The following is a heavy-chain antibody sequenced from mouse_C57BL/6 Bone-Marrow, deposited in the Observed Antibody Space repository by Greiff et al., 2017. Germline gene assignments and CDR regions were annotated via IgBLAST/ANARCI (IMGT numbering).Heavy chain of an antibody. J-gene: IGHJ2*01. CDR2: INPSTGGT. CDR3: AIYARHYGYYYFDY. V-gene: IGHV1-42*01. Sequence: EVQLQQSGPELVKPGASVKISCKASGYSFTGYYMNWVKQSPEKSLEWIGEINPSTGGTTYNPKFKAKATLTVDKSSRPAYMQRTSLTSEDSAVYYCAIYARHYGYYYFDYWGQGTTLTVSS. CDR1: GYSFTGYY. D-gene: IGHD2-2*01.